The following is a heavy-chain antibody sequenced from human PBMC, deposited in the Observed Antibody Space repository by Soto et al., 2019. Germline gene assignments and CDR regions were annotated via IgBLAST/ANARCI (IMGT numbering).Heavy chain of an antibody. CDR2: IHVTGYT. Sequence: QLQLQESGSGLVNSSQTLSLTCTVSGASITSGSYSWSWIRKAPGKVLEGIGNIHVTGYTAFSSSIKRRVTMSVDTSKNQSSLIVNSVTAADTDVYFCARGGALRTNAHVPLAFWGQGTLVTVSS. D-gene: IGHD1-26*01. CDR3: ARGGALRTNAHVPLAF. CDR1: GASITSGSYS. V-gene: IGHV4-30-2*01. J-gene: IGHJ4*02.